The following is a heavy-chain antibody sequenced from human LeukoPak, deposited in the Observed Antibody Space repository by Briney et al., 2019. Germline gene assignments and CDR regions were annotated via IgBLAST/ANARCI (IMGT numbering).Heavy chain of an antibody. V-gene: IGHV3-30*04. CDR2: ISYDGSNK. Sequence: GRSLRLPCAASGFTFSSYAMHWVRQAPGKGLEWVAVISYDGSNKYYADSVKGRFTISRDNSKNTLYLQMNSLRAEDTAVYYCARARGAFDYWGQGTLVTVSS. D-gene: IGHD3-16*01. CDR1: GFTFSSYA. CDR3: ARARGAFDY. J-gene: IGHJ4*02.